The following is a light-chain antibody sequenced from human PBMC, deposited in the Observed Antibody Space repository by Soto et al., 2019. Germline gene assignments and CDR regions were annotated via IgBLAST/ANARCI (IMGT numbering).Light chain of an antibody. Sequence: DIQMPQSPSTLSASVGATVTVTCRASQSVSGWLAWYQQKPGEAPKLLIYDASALPRGVPSRFSGSGSGTKFTLAIASLQPDAVATYYGQQYETFSGTLGPGTKVEI. CDR3: QQYETFSGT. CDR1: QSVSGW. V-gene: IGKV1-5*01. J-gene: IGKJ1*01. CDR2: DAS.